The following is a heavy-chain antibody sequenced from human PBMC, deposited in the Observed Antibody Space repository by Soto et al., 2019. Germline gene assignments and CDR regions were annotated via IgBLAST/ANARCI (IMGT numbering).Heavy chain of an antibody. CDR2: IYYGGST. CDR1: GGSISSSGYY. Sequence: SETLSLTCTVSGGSISSSGYYWGWIRQPPGKGLEWIGFIYYGGSTYYNPSLKSRVTISVDTPKNQFSLKLSSVTAADTAVYYCAKNWNWGSLVHWGQGTLVTVSS. CDR3: AKNWNWGSLVH. V-gene: IGHV4-61*05. D-gene: IGHD7-27*01. J-gene: IGHJ4*02.